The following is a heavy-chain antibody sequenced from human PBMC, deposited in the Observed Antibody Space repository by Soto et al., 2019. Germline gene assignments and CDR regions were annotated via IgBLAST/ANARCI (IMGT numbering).Heavy chain of an antibody. CDR3: ARGLSSPSATGV. CDR1: GASDSSSSNY. V-gene: IGHV4-39*01. Sequence: QLQLQESGPGLVKPSETLSLTCTVSGASDSSSSNYWGWIRQPPGKGLEWIGSVHNGGSTSYSPSLKSRVTRSADTSTNQFSLNLSSVTAADTAVYYCARGLSSPSATGVWGQGTLVTVSS. D-gene: IGHD6-6*01. CDR2: VHNGGST. J-gene: IGHJ4*02.